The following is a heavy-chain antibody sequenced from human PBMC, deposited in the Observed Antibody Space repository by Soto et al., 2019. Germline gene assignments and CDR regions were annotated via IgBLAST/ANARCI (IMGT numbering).Heavy chain of an antibody. CDR1: GFTFSSYA. V-gene: IGHV3-23*01. CDR2: ISGSGGST. CDR3: AKDLFYSSSTNPY. D-gene: IGHD6-6*01. J-gene: IGHJ4*02. Sequence: RGSLRLSCAASGFTFSSYAMSWVRQAPGKGLEWVSAISGSGGSTYYADSVKGRFTISRDNSKNTLYLQMNSLRAEDTAVYYCAKDLFYSSSTNPYWGQETLVTVSS.